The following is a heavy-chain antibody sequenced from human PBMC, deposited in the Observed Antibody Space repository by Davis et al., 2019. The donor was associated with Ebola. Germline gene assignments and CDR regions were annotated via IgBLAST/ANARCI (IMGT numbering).Heavy chain of an antibody. D-gene: IGHD3-3*01. CDR1: GFAFNTYA. Sequence: GESLKISCVASGFAFNTYAMSWVRQAPGKGLEWVSGISGSGSNTYYVDSVKGRFTISKDNSKNTLSLQMNSLRAEDTAVYYCAKDYVDFWSGYRLDYWGQGTQVTVTS. CDR3: AKDYVDFWSGYRLDY. V-gene: IGHV3-23*01. J-gene: IGHJ4*02. CDR2: ISGSGSNT.